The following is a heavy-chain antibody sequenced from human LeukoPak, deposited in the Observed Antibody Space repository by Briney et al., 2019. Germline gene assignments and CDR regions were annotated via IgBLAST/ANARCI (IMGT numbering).Heavy chain of an antibody. J-gene: IGHJ4*02. V-gene: IGHV3-33*08. Sequence: GGSLRLTCAASGFTFSTYPMHGIRQPPGKGLEWVAIVFNDGSQKYYADSVKGRFTISRDNSKNTLYLQMSSLRVEDTALYYCARGYGSGWFDYWGLGTLVTVSS. CDR3: ARGYGSGWFDY. CDR2: VFNDGSQK. D-gene: IGHD6-19*01. CDR1: GFTFSTYP.